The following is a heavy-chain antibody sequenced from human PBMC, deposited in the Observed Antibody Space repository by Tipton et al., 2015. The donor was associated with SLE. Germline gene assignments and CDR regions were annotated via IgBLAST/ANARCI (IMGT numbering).Heavy chain of an antibody. D-gene: IGHD3-22*01. CDR2: IYHTAST. V-gene: IGHV4-38-2*01. CDR1: GSSFSSGYF. J-gene: IGHJ4*02. CDR3: ARDEYRYDTTGYHLLGHFDF. Sequence: TLSLTCAVSGSSFSSGYFWAWIRQPPGNGLEWIGSIYHTASTYYNPSLQSRVTISVDTSRNRFSLNLSSVTAADTVVYYCARDEYRYDTTGYHLLGHFDFWGQGTLVTVSS.